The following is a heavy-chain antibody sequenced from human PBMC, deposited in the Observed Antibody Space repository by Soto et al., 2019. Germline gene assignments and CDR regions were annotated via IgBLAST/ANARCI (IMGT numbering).Heavy chain of an antibody. CDR2: IYNSGNT. CDR3: GRGPSGDKVDY. D-gene: IGHD1-26*01. CDR1: GGSISSGGYD. V-gene: IGHV4-30-4*01. J-gene: IGHJ4*02. Sequence: QVQLQESGPGLVEPSQTLSLTCTVSGGSISSGGYDWSWIRQPPGKDLEWIGHIYNSGNTYSNPSLKRRVTISVDTIKNHFSLKLSSVTAADTAVYYCGRGPSGDKVDYWGQGTLVTVAS.